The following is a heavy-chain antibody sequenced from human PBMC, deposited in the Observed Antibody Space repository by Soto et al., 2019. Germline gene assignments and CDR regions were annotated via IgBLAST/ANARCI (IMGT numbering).Heavy chain of an antibody. V-gene: IGHV3-23*01. CDR2: ISGSGGST. Sequence: CLRLSCASCGFTFCSYAMASFRQAPGKGLEWVSAISGSGGSTYYADSVKGRFTISRDNSKNTLYLQMNSLRAEDTAVYYCANPPSSTIYYYGMDVRGKGTTVTVSS. CDR1: GFTFCSYA. D-gene: IGHD2-2*01. J-gene: IGHJ6*04. CDR3: ANPPSSTIYYYGMDV.